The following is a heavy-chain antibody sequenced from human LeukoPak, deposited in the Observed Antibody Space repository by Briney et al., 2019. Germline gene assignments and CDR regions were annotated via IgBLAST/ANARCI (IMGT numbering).Heavy chain of an antibody. Sequence: SETLSLTCTVSGGSISSYYWSWIRQPAGKGLEWIGRIYTSGSTNYNPSLKSRVTMSVDTSKNQFSLKLSSVTAADTAVYYCARGLLWFGESEYNWFDPWGQGTLVTVSS. D-gene: IGHD3-10*01. V-gene: IGHV4-4*07. CDR2: IYTSGST. J-gene: IGHJ5*02. CDR3: ARGLLWFGESEYNWFDP. CDR1: GGSISSYY.